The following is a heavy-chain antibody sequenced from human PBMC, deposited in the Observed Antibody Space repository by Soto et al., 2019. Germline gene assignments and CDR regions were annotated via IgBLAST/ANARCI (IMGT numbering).Heavy chain of an antibody. D-gene: IGHD4-4*01. Sequence: QVQLQESGPGLVKPSQSLSLTCTVSGTSIGSGGHYWSWIRQRPGKGLEWIGHFFYGGTSSYGGSTSYNPSLKSRAPISVDTSQNQFSLSLTSVTAADTAVYYCATGGWLQLHLDFWGQGMLVTVSS. V-gene: IGHV4-31*03. CDR3: ATGGWLQLHLDF. J-gene: IGHJ4*02. CDR1: GTSIGSGGHY. CDR2: FFYGGTSSYGGST.